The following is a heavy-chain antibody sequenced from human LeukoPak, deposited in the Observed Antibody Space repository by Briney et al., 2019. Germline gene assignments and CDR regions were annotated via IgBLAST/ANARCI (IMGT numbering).Heavy chain of an antibody. CDR2: ISGSGGST. D-gene: IGHD5-18*01. V-gene: IGHV3-23*01. J-gene: IGHJ6*03. CDR3: AKSAWIQLWLRYYYYMDV. CDR1: GFTFSSYA. Sequence: GGSLRLSCAASGFTFSSYAMSWVRQAPGKGLEWVSAISGSGGSTYYADSVKGRFTISRDNSKNTLYLQMNSLRAEDTAVYYCAKSAWIQLWLRYYYYMDVWGKGTTVTVSS.